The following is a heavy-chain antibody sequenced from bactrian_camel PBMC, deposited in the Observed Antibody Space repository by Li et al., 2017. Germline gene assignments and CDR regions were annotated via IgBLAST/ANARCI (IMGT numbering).Heavy chain of an antibody. CDR3: AAPAGWVQFCGSLTQTEYNY. CDR2: ISWTGDST. Sequence: DVQLVESGGGLVQPGGSLRLSCAASGFTFVDYAMAWVRQAPGKGLEWVSSISWTGDSTTYADSVKGRFTISQDNAKGTVYLQMNSLKPEDSAMYYCAAPAGWVQFCGSLTQTEYNYWGQGTQVTVS. CDR1: GFTFVDYA. D-gene: IGHD5*01. J-gene: IGHJ4*01. V-gene: IGHV3-1*01.